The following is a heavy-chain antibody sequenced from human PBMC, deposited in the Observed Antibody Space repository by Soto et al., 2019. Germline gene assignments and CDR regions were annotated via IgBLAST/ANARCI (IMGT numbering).Heavy chain of an antibody. CDR2: IYYSGST. CDR1: GVSISSYN. D-gene: IGHD2-15*01. V-gene: IGHV4-59*08. CDR3: ARRWGRSFDY. J-gene: IGHJ4*02. Sequence: QVQLQESGPGLVKPSETRSLTCTVSGVSISSYNWSWIRQPPGKGLEWIGYIYYSGSTNYDPSLKGRVTISVDTSKNQFSLKLSSVTAADTAVYYCARRWGRSFDYWGQGTLVTVSS.